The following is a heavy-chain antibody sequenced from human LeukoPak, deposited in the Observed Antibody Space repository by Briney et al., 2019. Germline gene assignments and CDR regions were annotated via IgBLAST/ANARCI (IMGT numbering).Heavy chain of an antibody. Sequence: SETLSLTCTVSGGSISSGDYYWSWIRQPPGKGLEWIGYIYYSGSTYYNPSLKSRVTISVDTSKNQFSLKLSSVTAADTAVYYCARGVGIQLWAYYFDYWGQGTLVTVSS. J-gene: IGHJ4*02. D-gene: IGHD5-18*01. CDR1: GGSISSGDYY. V-gene: IGHV4-30-4*01. CDR2: IYYSGST. CDR3: ARGVGIQLWAYYFDY.